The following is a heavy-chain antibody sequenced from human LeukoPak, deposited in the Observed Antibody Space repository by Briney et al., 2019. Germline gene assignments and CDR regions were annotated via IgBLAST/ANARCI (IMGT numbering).Heavy chain of an antibody. Sequence: PGGSLRLSCVASEFTFSRYGMHWVRQAPGKGLEGVGSIWYDARNEYYTDSVKGRFPISRDDSKNSIYLQMTSLRVEDTGVYYCGKDGDYDRPTPGGAIGYWGQGTLVTVSS. CDR1: EFTFSRYG. J-gene: IGHJ4*02. D-gene: IGHD4-17*01. V-gene: IGHV3-33*03. CDR2: IWYDARNE. CDR3: GKDGDYDRPTPGGAIGY.